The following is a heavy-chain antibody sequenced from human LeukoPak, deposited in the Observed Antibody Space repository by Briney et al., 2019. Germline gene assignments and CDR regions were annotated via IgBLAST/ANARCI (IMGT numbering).Heavy chain of an antibody. Sequence: ASVKVSCKSSGYTFTSYAMHWVRQAPGQRLEWLGWINAGNGNTKYSQKFQGRVTITRDTSASTAYMELSSLRSEDTAVYYCARGLVPSPGDYWGQGTLVTVSS. CDR2: INAGNGNT. V-gene: IGHV1-3*01. CDR1: GYTFTSYA. D-gene: IGHD6-19*01. CDR3: ARGLVPSPGDY. J-gene: IGHJ4*02.